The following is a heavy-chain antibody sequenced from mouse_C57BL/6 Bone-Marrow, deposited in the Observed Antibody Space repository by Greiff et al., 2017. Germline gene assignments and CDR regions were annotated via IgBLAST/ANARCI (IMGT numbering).Heavy chain of an antibody. J-gene: IGHJ4*01. V-gene: IGHV5-4*01. D-gene: IGHD2-4*01. CDR1: GFTFSSYA. CDR2: ISDGGSYT. CDR3: ARDWIYDYEGAMDY. Sequence: EVMLVESGGGLVKPGGSLKLSCAASGFTFSSYAMSWVRQTPEKRLEWVATISDGGSYTYYPDNVKGRFTISRDNAKNNLYLQMRHLKSEDTAMYYCARDWIYDYEGAMDYWGQGTSVTVSS.